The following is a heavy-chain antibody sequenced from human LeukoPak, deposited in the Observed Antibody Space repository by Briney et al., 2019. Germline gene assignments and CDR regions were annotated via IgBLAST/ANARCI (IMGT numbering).Heavy chain of an antibody. J-gene: IGHJ4*02. CDR2: IIPILGIA. D-gene: IGHD6-13*01. CDR3: ARGRGYSSSWYTPHPFDY. Sequence: EASVKVSCKASGGTFSSYAISWVRQAPGQGLEWMGRIIPILGIANYAQKFQGRVTITADKSTSTAYMELSSLRSEDTAVYYCARGRGYSSSWYTPHPFDYWGQGTLVTVSS. V-gene: IGHV1-69*04. CDR1: GGTFSSYA.